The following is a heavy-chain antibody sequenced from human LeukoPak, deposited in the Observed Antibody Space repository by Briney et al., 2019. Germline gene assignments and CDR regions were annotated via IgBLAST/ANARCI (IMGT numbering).Heavy chain of an antibody. CDR3: ARAGGGRPLDP. CDR1: GFTFSSYW. CDR2: IKQDGSEK. J-gene: IGHJ5*02. V-gene: IGHV3-7*01. D-gene: IGHD2-15*01. Sequence: GGSLRLSCAASGFTFSSYWMSWVRQAPGKGLEWVANIKQDGSEKYYVDSVKGRFTISRDNAKNSLYLQMSSLRAEDTAVYYCARAGGGRPLDPWGQGTLVTVSS.